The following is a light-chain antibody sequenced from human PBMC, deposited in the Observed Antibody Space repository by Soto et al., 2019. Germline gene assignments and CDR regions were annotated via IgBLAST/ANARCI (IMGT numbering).Light chain of an antibody. J-gene: IGKJ1*01. CDR1: QSVSSRS. Sequence: EVVLTQSPGTLSLSPGERATLSCRASQSVSSRSLAWYQQKPGQAPRFLIYGASIRATDIPDRFSGGGSGTDFTLTISRLEPEDFAVYYCQDFDSPQWTFGQGTKVEN. V-gene: IGKV3-20*01. CDR2: GAS. CDR3: QDFDSPQWT.